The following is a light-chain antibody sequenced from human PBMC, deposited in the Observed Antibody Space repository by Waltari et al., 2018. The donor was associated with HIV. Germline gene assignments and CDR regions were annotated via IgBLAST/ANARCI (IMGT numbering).Light chain of an antibody. J-gene: IGLJ2*01. CDR2: QDN. V-gene: IGLV3-1*01. Sequence: SYELTQPPSVSVSPGQTASISCSGDKLGDKYACWYQQRPGQSPVLVINQDNNRPSGIPERFSCSNSGNTATLTISGTQAMDEADYYCQAWDNSNVVFGGGTKLTVL. CDR3: QAWDNSNVV. CDR1: KLGDKY.